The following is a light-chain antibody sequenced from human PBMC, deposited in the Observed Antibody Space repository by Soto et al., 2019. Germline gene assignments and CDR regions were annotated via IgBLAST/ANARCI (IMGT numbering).Light chain of an antibody. CDR2: DVS. Sequence: QSALTQPASVSGSPGQSITISCTGNSSDVGGYNYVSWYQQHPGKAPKLMIYDVSNRPSGVSNRFSGSKSGNTASLTISGLQAEDEAEYYCSSYTSSSTRVFGGGTKLTVL. J-gene: IGLJ2*01. CDR3: SSYTSSSTRV. V-gene: IGLV2-14*01. CDR1: SSDVGGYNY.